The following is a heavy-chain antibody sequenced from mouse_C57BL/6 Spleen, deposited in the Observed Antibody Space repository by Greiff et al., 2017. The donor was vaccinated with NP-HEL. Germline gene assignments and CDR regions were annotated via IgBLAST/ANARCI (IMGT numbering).Heavy chain of an antibody. CDR1: GYTFTSYW. V-gene: IGHV1-61*01. D-gene: IGHD2-4*01. Sequence: QVQLQQPGAELVRPGSSVKLSCKASGYTFTSYWMDWVKQRPGQGLEWIGNIYPSDSETHYNQKFKDKATLTVDKSSSTAYMQLSSLTSEDSAVYYCARLGAYDYDWFAYWGQGTLVTVSA. J-gene: IGHJ3*01. CDR2: IYPSDSET. CDR3: ARLGAYDYDWFAY.